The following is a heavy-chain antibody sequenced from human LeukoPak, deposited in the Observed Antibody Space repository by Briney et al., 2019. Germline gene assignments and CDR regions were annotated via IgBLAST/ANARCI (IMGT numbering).Heavy chain of an antibody. CDR3: ARGDCSSTSCLDY. V-gene: IGHV1-69*13. CDR2: IIPIFGTA. D-gene: IGHD2-2*01. Sequence: GASVKVSCQASGGTFSSYAISWVRQAPGQGLEWMGGIIPIFGTANYARKFQGRVTITADESTSTAYMELSSLRSEDTAVYYCARGDCSSTSCLDYWGQGTLVTVSS. J-gene: IGHJ4*02. CDR1: GGTFSSYA.